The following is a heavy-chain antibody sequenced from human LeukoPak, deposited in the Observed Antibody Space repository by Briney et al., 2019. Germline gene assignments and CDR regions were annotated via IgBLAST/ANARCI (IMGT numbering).Heavy chain of an antibody. CDR2: IYTSGST. V-gene: IGHV4-61*02. D-gene: IGHD6-13*01. CDR3: ARGVAAAVYDAFDI. CDR1: GGSISSGSYY. J-gene: IGHJ3*02. Sequence: SETLSLTCTVSGGSISSGSYYWSWIRQPAGKGLEWIGRIYTSGSTNYNPSLKSRVTISVDTSKNQFSLKLSSVTAADTAVYYCARGVAAAVYDAFDIWGQGTMVTVS.